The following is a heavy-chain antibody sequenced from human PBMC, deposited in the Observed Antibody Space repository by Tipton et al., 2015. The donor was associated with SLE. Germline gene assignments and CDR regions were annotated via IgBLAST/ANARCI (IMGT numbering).Heavy chain of an antibody. Sequence: VKPSETLSLTCSVSGVSISTYYWSWIRQSPGKGLEWIGFFYFSGSSQYNPSLKSRVAISADTSNNQFSLELRSVTAADTAVYYCARHLGVIVAFEVWGQGTVLTVSS. CDR1: GVSISTYY. J-gene: IGHJ3*01. CDR3: ARHLGVIVAFEV. CDR2: FYFSGSS. V-gene: IGHV4-59*01. D-gene: IGHD3-10*01.